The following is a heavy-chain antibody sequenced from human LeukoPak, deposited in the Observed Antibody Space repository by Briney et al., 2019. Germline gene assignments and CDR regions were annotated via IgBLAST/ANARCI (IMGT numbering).Heavy chain of an antibody. J-gene: IGHJ5*02. D-gene: IGHD3-10*01. Sequence: PSETLSLTCTVSGGSISSGSYYWSWIRQPAGKGLEWIGHIYTSGSTNYNPSLKSRVTISIDTSKSQFSLKLSSVTAADTAVYYCARDAGDYYASGGYYTNWFDPWGQGTLVTVSS. CDR2: IYTSGST. CDR3: ARDAGDYYASGGYYTNWFDP. CDR1: GGSISSGSYY. V-gene: IGHV4-61*09.